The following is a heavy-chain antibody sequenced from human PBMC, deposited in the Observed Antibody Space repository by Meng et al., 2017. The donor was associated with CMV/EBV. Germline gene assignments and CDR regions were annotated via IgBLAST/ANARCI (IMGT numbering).Heavy chain of an antibody. J-gene: IGHJ6*02. CDR3: ARSSSWYFQTDYYYYGMDV. Sequence: GGSLRLSCAASGFTFSSYEMNWVRQAPGKGLEWVSYISSSGSTIYYADSVKGRFTISRDNAKSSLYLQMNSLRAEDTAVYYCARSSSWYFQTDYYYYGMDVWGQGTTVTVSS. V-gene: IGHV3-48*03. D-gene: IGHD6-13*01. CDR1: GFTFSSYE. CDR2: ISSSGSTI.